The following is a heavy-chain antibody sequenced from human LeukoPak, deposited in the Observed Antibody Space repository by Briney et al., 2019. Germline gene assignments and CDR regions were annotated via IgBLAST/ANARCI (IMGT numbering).Heavy chain of an antibody. CDR1: GFTFDDYG. Sequence: GGSLRLSCAASGFTFDDYGMSWVRQAPGKGLEWVSGINWNGGSTGYADSVKGRFTISRDNAKNSLYLQMNSLRAEDTALYYCARAFPGSRWPHDAFDIWGQGTMVTVSS. CDR3: ARAFPGSRWPHDAFDI. V-gene: IGHV3-20*04. CDR2: INWNGGST. J-gene: IGHJ3*02. D-gene: IGHD6-13*01.